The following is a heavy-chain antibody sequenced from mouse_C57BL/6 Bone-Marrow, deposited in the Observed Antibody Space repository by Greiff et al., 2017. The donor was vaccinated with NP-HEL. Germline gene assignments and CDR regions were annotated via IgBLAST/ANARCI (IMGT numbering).Heavy chain of an antibody. D-gene: IGHD1-1*01. V-gene: IGHV1-69*01. CDR1: GYTFTSYW. CDR2: IDPSDSYT. J-gene: IGHJ2*01. Sequence: QVHVKQPGAELVMPGASVKLSCKASGYTFTSYWMHWVKQRPGQGLEWIGEIDPSDSYTNYNQKFKGKSTLTVDKSSSTAYMQLSSLTSEDSAVYYCARRLLLHFDYWGQGTTLTVSS. CDR3: ARRLLLHFDY.